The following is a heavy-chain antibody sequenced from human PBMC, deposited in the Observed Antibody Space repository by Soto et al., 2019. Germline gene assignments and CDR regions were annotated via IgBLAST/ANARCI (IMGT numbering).Heavy chain of an antibody. CDR3: ARDQSITIFGVVLNP. CDR1: GFTFSSYG. J-gene: IGHJ4*02. CDR2: IWYDGSNK. D-gene: IGHD3-3*01. V-gene: IGHV3-33*01. Sequence: GGSLRLSCAASGFTFSSYGMHWVRQAPGKGLEWVAVIWYDGSNKYYADSVKGRFTISRDNSKNTLYLQMNSLRAEDTAVYYCARDQSITIFGVVLNPWGQGTLVTVSS.